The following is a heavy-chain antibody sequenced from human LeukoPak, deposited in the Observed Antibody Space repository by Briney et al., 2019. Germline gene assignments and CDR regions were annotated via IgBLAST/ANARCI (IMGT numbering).Heavy chain of an antibody. Sequence: SETLSLTCTVSGGSISSYYWSWIRQPPGKGLEWIGYIYYSGSTNYNPSLKSRVTISVDTSKNQFSLKLSSVTAADTAVYYCARSAIQLWSLYYFDYWSQGTLVTVSS. CDR3: ARSAIQLWSLYYFDY. V-gene: IGHV4-59*01. CDR1: GGSISSYY. J-gene: IGHJ4*02. D-gene: IGHD5-18*01. CDR2: IYYSGST.